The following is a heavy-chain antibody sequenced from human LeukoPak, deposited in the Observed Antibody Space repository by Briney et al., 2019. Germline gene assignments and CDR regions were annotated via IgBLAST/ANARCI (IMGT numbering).Heavy chain of an antibody. CDR1: GFTFSSYG. J-gene: IGHJ4*02. CDR2: IWYDGSNK. CDR3: ARAGYCSGGSCHGVDY. V-gene: IGHV3-33*01. D-gene: IGHD2-15*01. Sequence: PGRSLRLSCAASGFTFSSYGMHWVRQAPGKGLEWVAVIWYDGSNKYYADSVKGRFTISRDNSKNTLYLQMNSPRAEDTAVYYCARAGYCSGGSCHGVDYWGQGTLVTVSS.